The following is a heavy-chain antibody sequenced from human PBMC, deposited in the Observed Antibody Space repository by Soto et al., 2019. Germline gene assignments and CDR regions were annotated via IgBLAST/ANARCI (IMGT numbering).Heavy chain of an antibody. V-gene: IGHV3-21*01. CDR2: ISSSSSYI. Sequence: EVQLVESGGGLVKPGGSLRLSCAASGCTFSSYSMNWVRQAPGKGLEWVSSISSSSSYIYYADSVKGRFTISRDNAKNSLYLQMNSLRAEDTAVYYCSRGSTYCGGDCYPKHDQHWGQGTLVTVSS. J-gene: IGHJ1*01. D-gene: IGHD2-21*02. CDR1: GCTFSSYS. CDR3: SRGSTYCGGDCYPKHDQH.